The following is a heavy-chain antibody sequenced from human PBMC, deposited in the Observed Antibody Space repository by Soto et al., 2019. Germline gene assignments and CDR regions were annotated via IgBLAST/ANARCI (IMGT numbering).Heavy chain of an antibody. D-gene: IGHD6-19*01. Sequence: PVKVSCKVSVVAFSKIIGTWVRPAPGLGLEWERGIIPIFGTANYAQKLQGRVTITADESTSTSYMEVNNLRSEDTAVYYCAKVRYSSPMGYYYGMDVWGQGNMVTVS. J-gene: IGHJ6*02. CDR1: VVAFSKII. V-gene: IGHV1-69*13. CDR3: AKVRYSSPMGYYYGMDV. CDR2: IIPIFGTA.